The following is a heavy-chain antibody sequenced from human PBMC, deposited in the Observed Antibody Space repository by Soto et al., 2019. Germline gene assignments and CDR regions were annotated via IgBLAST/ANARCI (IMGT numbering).Heavy chain of an antibody. CDR3: ARDGANDAFDI. D-gene: IGHD3-16*01. CDR1: GGSISSGGFS. J-gene: IGHJ3*02. V-gene: IGHV4-30-2*01. CDR2: IYHTGST. Sequence: QLQLQESGSGLVKPSQTLSLICAVSGGSISSGGFSWSWIRQPPGKGLEWIGYIYHTGSTYYNPSLKSRVTIALDRSRNQFSLKLNSVTAADTAVYFCARDGANDAFDIWGQGTMVTVSS.